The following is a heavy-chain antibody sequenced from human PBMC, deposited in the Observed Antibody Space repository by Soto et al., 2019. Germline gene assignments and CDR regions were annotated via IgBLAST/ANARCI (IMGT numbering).Heavy chain of an antibody. Sequence: PSETLSLTCTVSGGSISSGGYYWSWIRQHPGKGLEWIGYIYYSGSTYYNPSLKSRVTISVDTSKNQFSLKLSSVTVADTAVYYCATSTRIAAAGHFDYWGQGTLVTVSS. CDR3: ATSTRIAAAGHFDY. CDR1: GGSISSGGYY. CDR2: IYYSGST. J-gene: IGHJ4*02. V-gene: IGHV4-31*02. D-gene: IGHD6-13*01.